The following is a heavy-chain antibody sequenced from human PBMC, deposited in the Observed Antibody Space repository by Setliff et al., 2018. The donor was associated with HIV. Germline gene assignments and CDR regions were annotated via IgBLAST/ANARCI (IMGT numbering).Heavy chain of an antibody. V-gene: IGHV4-59*12. Sequence: LSLTCTVSGGSISPYYWSWIRQPPGKGLEWIAWISDSGTTNYNPSLKSRVTISVDTSKNQFSLKLSSVTAADTAVYYCAKDFQWSTVNTPLNYQYGMDVWGQGTTVTVSS. CDR3: AKDFQWSTVNTPLNYQYGMDV. CDR1: GGSISPYY. D-gene: IGHD4-17*01. CDR2: ISDSGTT. J-gene: IGHJ6*02.